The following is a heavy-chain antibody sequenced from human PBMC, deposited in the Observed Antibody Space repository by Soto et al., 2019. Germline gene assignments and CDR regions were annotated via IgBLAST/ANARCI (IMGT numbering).Heavy chain of an antibody. J-gene: IGHJ4*02. CDR1: GFIFSNYA. CDR2: ISYDGSNK. V-gene: IGHV3-30*18. Sequence: GQLLESGGGLVQPGGSLSLSCSASGFIFSNYAMFWVRQAPGKGLEWVAVISYDGSNKYYADSVKGRFTISRDNSKNTLYLQMNSLRAEDTAVYYCAKHGGYYYERAHLDYWGQGTLVTVSS. CDR3: AKHGGYYYERAHLDY. D-gene: IGHD3-22*01.